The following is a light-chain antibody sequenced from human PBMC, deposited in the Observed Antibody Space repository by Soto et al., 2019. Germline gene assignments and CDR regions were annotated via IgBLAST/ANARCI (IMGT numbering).Light chain of an antibody. CDR2: DVS. Sequence: QSVLTQPASVSGSPGQSITISCTGTSSDVGGYNYVSWYQQHPGKAPKLMIYDVSNRPSGVSNRFSGSKSGNMASLTISGLQAEDEGDYYCSSYTSSSTPVVFGGGTKLTVL. V-gene: IGLV2-14*01. CDR1: SSDVGGYNY. J-gene: IGLJ2*01. CDR3: SSYTSSSTPVV.